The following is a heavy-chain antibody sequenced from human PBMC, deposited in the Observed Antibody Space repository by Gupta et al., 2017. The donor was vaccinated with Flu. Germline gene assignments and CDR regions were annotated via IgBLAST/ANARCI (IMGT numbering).Heavy chain of an antibody. J-gene: IGHJ5*02. CDR2: INHSGST. Sequence: SWIRQPPGKGLEWIGEINHSGSTNYNPSLKRRVTMSVDTSKNQFSLKLTSVTAADTAVYYCARGTIGIAVAGRTLGWFDPWGQGTLVTVSS. D-gene: IGHD6-19*01. V-gene: IGHV4-34*01. CDR3: ARGTIGIAVAGRTLGWFDP.